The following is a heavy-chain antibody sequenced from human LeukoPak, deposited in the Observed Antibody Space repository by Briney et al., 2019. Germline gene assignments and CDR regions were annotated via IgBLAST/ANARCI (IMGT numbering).Heavy chain of an antibody. J-gene: IGHJ3*02. CDR3: AREGLNAFDI. Sequence: PGGSLRLSCAASGFTFSSYEMNWVRQAPGKGLEWVSSISSSSSYIYYADSVKGRFTISRDNAKNSLYLQMNSLRAEDTAVYYCAREGLNAFDIWGQGTMVTVSS. CDR2: ISSSSSYI. CDR1: GFTFSSYE. D-gene: IGHD3-22*01. V-gene: IGHV3-21*01.